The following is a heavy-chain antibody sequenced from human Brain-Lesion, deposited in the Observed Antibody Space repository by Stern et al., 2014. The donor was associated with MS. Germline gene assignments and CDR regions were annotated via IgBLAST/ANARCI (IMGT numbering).Heavy chain of an antibody. Sequence: QITLKASGPALVTPTQTLTLTCTFSGFSLRTDGVGVGWVRQPPGQALDSLALIYWDNDKRYSPSLRSRLTITKDTSRNQVVLTMTNMDPVDTATYYCAHRRPHYASWDNGDFDYWGQGALVTVSS. CDR2: IYWDNDK. J-gene: IGHJ4*02. CDR3: AHRRPHYASWDNGDFDY. V-gene: IGHV2-5*02. D-gene: IGHD3-3*01. CDR1: GFSLRTDGVG.